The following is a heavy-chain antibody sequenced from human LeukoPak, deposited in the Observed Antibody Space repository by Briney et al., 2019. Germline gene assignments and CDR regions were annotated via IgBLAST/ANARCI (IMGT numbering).Heavy chain of an antibody. CDR3: ARGHSGYLGNQYFDY. CDR1: GYTFTSYY. CDR2: INPSGGST. V-gene: IGHV1-46*01. Sequence: ASVKVSCKASGYTFTSYYMHWVRQAPGQGLEWMGIINPSGGSTSYAQKFQGRVTITADESTSTAYMELSSLRSEDTAVYYCARGHSGYLGNQYFDYWGQGTLVTVSS. D-gene: IGHD5-12*01. J-gene: IGHJ4*02.